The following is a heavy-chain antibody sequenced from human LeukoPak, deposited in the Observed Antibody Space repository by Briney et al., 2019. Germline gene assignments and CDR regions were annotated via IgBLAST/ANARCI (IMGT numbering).Heavy chain of an antibody. D-gene: IGHD4-17*01. Sequence: GGSLRLSCAASGNYWMHWVRQAPGKGLVWVSHINSDGSWTSYADAVKGRFTISKDNAKNTVYLQMNSLRAEDTAVYYCASRGVTTSDAFDIWGQGTMVTVSS. CDR2: INSDGSWT. CDR1: GNYW. J-gene: IGHJ3*02. CDR3: ASRGVTTSDAFDI. V-gene: IGHV3-74*01.